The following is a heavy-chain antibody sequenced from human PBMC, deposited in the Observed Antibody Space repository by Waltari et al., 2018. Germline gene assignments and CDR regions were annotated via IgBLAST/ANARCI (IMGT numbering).Heavy chain of an antibody. CDR3: ARTYYDFWRYFDL. V-gene: IGHV4-31*03. J-gene: IGHJ2*01. D-gene: IGHD3-3*01. CDR2: IYYSGST. Sequence: QVQLQESGPGLVKPSQTLSLTCTVSGGSISSGGYYWTWIRQHPGKGLEWIGYIYYSGSTYYNPSLKSRVTISVDTSKNQFSLKLSSVTAADTAVYYCARTYYDFWRYFDLWGRGTLVTVSS. CDR1: GGSISSGGYY.